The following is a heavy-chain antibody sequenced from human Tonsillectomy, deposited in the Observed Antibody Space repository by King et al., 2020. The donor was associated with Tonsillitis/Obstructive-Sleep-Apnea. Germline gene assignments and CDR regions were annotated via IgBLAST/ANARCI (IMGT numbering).Heavy chain of an antibody. D-gene: IGHD4-17*01. V-gene: IGHV7-4-1*02. CDR3: AREGACDYLSYYYMDV. Sequence: QLVQSGSELKKPGASVKVSCKASGYTFTNYAMNWVRQAPGQGLEWMGWINTNTGNPTYAQGFTGRFVFSLDTSVSTAYLQISSLKAEDTAVYYCAREGACDYLSYYYMDVWGKGTTVTVSS. CDR2: INTNTGNP. J-gene: IGHJ6*03. CDR1: GYTFTNYA.